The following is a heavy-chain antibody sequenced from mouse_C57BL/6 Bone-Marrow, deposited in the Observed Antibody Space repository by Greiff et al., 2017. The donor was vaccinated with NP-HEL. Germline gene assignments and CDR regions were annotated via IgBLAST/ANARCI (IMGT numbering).Heavy chain of an antibody. CDR3: ARGGVYYGSFFAY. CDR1: GYAFSSSW. Sequence: QVQLKQSGPELVKPGASVKISCKASGYAFSSSWMNWVKQRPGKGLEWIGRIYPGDGDTNYNGKFKGKATLTADKSSSTAYMQLSSLTSEDSAVYFCARGGVYYGSFFAYWGQGTLVTVSA. V-gene: IGHV1-82*01. D-gene: IGHD1-1*01. J-gene: IGHJ3*01. CDR2: IYPGDGDT.